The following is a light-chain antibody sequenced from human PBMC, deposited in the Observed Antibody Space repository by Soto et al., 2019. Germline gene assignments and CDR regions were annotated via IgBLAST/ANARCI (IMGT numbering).Light chain of an antibody. CDR1: QSVSSY. J-gene: IGKJ4*01. Sequence: EIVLTQSPATLSLSPGERATLSCRASQSVSSYLAWYQQKPGQAPRLLIYDASNRATGIPARFSGSGSGTDFTLIISRLEPEDFAVYYCQQRSNWPPTFGGGTKVEIK. CDR2: DAS. V-gene: IGKV3-11*01. CDR3: QQRSNWPPT.